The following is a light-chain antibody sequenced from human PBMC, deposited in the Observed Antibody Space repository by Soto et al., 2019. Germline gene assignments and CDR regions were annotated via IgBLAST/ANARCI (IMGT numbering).Light chain of an antibody. Sequence: EIVLTQSPVNLSVSPGERATLSCRASQSVRSNLAWYQQKPGQAPRLLIFGATTRATNISARFTGSGSGTEFTLTISSLQSEDFAVYYCQQYVNWPPLTFGGGTKVEIK. V-gene: IGKV3-15*01. CDR1: QSVRSN. CDR3: QQYVNWPPLT. CDR2: GAT. J-gene: IGKJ4*01.